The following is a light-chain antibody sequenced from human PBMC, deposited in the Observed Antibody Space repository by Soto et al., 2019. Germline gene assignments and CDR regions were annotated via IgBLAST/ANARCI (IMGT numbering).Light chain of an antibody. CDR3: SSYTTSSTRV. CDR1: SSDVGGYNY. CDR2: DVT. V-gene: IGLV2-14*01. J-gene: IGLJ1*01. Sequence: QSVLTQPASVSGSPGQSITISCTGTSSDVGGYNYVSWYQQYPGKAPKLMIYDVTNRPSGVSNRFSGSKSGNTASLTISGLQDEDEADYYCSSYTTSSTRVFGTGTKVTVL.